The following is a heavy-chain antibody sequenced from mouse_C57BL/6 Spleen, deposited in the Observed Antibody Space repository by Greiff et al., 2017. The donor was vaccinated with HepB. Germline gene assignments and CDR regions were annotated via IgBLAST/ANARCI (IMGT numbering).Heavy chain of an antibody. CDR1: GFTFSSYA. V-gene: IGHV5-4*01. CDR3: ARVDYSKGYAMDY. Sequence: EVHLVESGGGLVKPGGSLKLSCAASGFTFSSYAMSWVRQTPEKRLEWVATISDGGSYTYYPDNVKGRFTISRDNAKNNLYLQMSHLKSEDTAMYYCARVDYSKGYAMDYWGQGTSVTVSS. J-gene: IGHJ4*01. CDR2: ISDGGSYT. D-gene: IGHD2-5*01.